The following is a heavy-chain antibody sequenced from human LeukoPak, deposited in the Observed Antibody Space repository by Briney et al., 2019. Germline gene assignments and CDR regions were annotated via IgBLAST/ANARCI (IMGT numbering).Heavy chain of an antibody. CDR2: IKQDGSEK. CDR3: ARVRYCSSTSCYPGVYYFDY. D-gene: IGHD2-2*01. V-gene: IGHV3-7*01. J-gene: IGHJ4*02. CDR1: GFTFSSYS. Sequence: GGSLRLSCAASGFTFSSYSMSWVRQAPGKGLEWVANIKQDGSEKYYVDSVKGRFTISRDNAKNPLYLQMNSLRAEDTAVYYCARVRYCSSTSCYPGVYYFDYWGQGTLVTVSS.